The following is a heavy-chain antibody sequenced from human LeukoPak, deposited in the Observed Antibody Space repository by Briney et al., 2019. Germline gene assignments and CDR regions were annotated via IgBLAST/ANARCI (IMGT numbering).Heavy chain of an antibody. D-gene: IGHD3-10*01. CDR1: GFIFSDFS. CDR3: ARHKRGYYSPFDI. CDR2: ISSSGSTI. V-gene: IGHV3-48*04. J-gene: IGHJ3*02. Sequence: GGSLRLSCAASGFIFSDFSISWVRQAPGKGLEWVSYISSSGSTIYYADSVKGRFTISRDNAKNSLFLQMNSLRAEDTAVYYCARHKRGYYSPFDIWGQGTMVTVSS.